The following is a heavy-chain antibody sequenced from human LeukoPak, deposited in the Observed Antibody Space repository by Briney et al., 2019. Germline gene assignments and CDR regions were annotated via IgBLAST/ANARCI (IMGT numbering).Heavy chain of an antibody. CDR2: ISSSGSI. Sequence: GGSLRLSCAASGFTFSSYEMNWVRQAPGKGLEWVSYISSSGSIYYADSVKGRFTISRDNAKNSLYLQMNSLRAEDTAVYYCARDWRDSSGKFPNDAFDIWGQGTMVTVSS. J-gene: IGHJ3*02. V-gene: IGHV3-48*03. CDR1: GFTFSSYE. D-gene: IGHD3-22*01. CDR3: ARDWRDSSGKFPNDAFDI.